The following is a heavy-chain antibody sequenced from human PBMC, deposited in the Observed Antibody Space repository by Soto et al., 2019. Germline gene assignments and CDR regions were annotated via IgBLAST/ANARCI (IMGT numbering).Heavy chain of an antibody. V-gene: IGHV4-39*01. CDR1: GGAISSSSYY. CDR2: IYYSGST. CDR3: ARSGRWLQLRPFDY. Sequence: SETLSLTCTVSGGAISSSSYYWCWIRQPPGKGLEWIGSIYYSGSTYYNPSLKSRVTISVDTSKNQFSLKLSSVTAADTAVYYCARSGRWLQLRPFDYWGQGTLVTVSS. J-gene: IGHJ4*02. D-gene: IGHD5-12*01.